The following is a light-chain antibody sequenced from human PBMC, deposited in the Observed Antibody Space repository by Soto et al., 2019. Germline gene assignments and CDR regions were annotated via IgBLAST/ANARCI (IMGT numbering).Light chain of an antibody. Sequence: QSVLTQPASVSGSPGQSITISCTGTSSDVGGYNYVSWYQQHPGKAPKLMIYEVSNRPSGVSNRFSGSKSGNTASLTISGLQGEDEADYYCQSYDNSLSVYVFGTGTKLTVL. V-gene: IGLV2-14*01. CDR2: EVS. J-gene: IGLJ1*01. CDR3: QSYDNSLSVYV. CDR1: SSDVGGYNY.